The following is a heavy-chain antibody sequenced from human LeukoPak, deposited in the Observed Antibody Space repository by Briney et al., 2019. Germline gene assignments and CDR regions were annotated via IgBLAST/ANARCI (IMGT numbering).Heavy chain of an antibody. CDR3: AIPVDIVATTHPGYFDY. Sequence: SVKVSCKASGGTFSSYAISWVRQAPGQGLEWMGGIIPIFGTANYAQKFQGRVTITADESTSTAYMGLSSLRSEDTAVYYCAIPVDIVATTHPGYFDYWGQGTLVTVSS. CDR2: IIPIFGTA. J-gene: IGHJ4*02. D-gene: IGHD5-12*01. V-gene: IGHV1-69*01. CDR1: GGTFSSYA.